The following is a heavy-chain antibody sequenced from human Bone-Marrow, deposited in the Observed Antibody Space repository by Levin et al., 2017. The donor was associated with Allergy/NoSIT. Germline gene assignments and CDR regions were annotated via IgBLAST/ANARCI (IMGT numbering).Heavy chain of an antibody. D-gene: IGHD3-16*01. CDR2: ISAHNGNT. J-gene: IGHJ4*02. CDR1: GYTFTTYG. V-gene: IGHV1-18*01. CDR3: ARLDGRGSSSFDNY. Sequence: ASVKVSCKTSGYTFTTYGLNWVRQAPGQGLEWMGWISAHNGNTNYAQRFQDRLTMTTDASTSTAYMELRNLGSNDTAVYYCARLDGRGSSSFDNYWGQGTVVTVSS.